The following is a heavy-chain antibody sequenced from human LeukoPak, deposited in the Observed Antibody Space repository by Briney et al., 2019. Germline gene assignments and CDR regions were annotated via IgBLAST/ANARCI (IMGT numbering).Heavy chain of an antibody. CDR1: GGSISSGSDY. D-gene: IGHD6-19*01. CDR2: IYTSGST. CDR3: ATSFDSSGGNPFDY. V-gene: IGHV4-61*02. Sequence: SETLSLTCTVSGGSISSGSDYWSWIRQPAGKGLEWIGRIYTSGSTNYNPSLKSRVTISVDTSKNQFSLKLSPVTAADTAVYYCATSFDSSGGNPFDYWGQGTLVTVSS. J-gene: IGHJ4*02.